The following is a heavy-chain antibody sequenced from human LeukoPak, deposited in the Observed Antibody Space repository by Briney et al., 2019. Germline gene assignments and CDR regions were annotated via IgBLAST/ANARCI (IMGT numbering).Heavy chain of an antibody. CDR1: GFTVSSNY. J-gene: IGHJ3*02. D-gene: IGHD4-23*01. CDR3: ARGLGGNSAAFDI. V-gene: IGHV3-53*01. Sequence: GGSLRLSCAASGFTVSSNYMSWVRQAPGKGLEWVSVIYSGVSTYYADSVKGRFTISRDNSKNTLYLQMNSLRAEDTAVYYCARGLGGNSAAFDIWGQGTMVTVSS. CDR2: IYSGVST.